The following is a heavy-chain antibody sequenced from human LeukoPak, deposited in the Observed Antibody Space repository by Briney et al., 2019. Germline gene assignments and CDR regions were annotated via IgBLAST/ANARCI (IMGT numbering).Heavy chain of an antibody. J-gene: IGHJ6*02. V-gene: IGHV3-7*01. CDR3: ASGPGYCGGGSCYSVYYYGMDV. CDR2: IKQDGSEK. Sequence: PGGSLRLSCAASGFTFSSYWMSWVRQAPGKGLEWVANIKQDGSEKYYVDSVKGRFTISRDNAKNSLYLQMNSLRAEDTAVYYCASGPGYCGGGSCYSVYYYGMDVWGQGTTVTVSS. D-gene: IGHD2-15*01. CDR1: GFTFSSYW.